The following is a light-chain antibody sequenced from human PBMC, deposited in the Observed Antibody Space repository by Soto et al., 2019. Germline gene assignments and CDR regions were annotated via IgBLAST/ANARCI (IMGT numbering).Light chain of an antibody. J-gene: IGKJ5*01. CDR2: GTS. V-gene: IGKV3-20*01. CDR3: QRYGSSPLIT. Sequence: EIGLTQSPGTLSLSPGERATLSCRASQSVSSSSLAWYQQRPGQAPRLLIYGTSSRATGIPDRFSGSGSGTDFTLTISRLEPEDFAVYFCQRYGSSPLITFGQGTRLEIK. CDR1: QSVSSSS.